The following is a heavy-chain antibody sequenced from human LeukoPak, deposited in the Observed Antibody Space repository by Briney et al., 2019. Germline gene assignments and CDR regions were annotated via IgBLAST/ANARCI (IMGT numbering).Heavy chain of an antibody. J-gene: IGHJ6*02. V-gene: IGHV4-59*08. D-gene: IGHD2-8*01. CDR1: GGSISSYY. CDR3: ARTMGRYYYYGMDV. Sequence: PSETLSLTCTVSGGSISSYYWSWIRQPPGKGLEWIGNIYYSGSTNYNPSLKSRVTISVDTSKNQFSLKLSPVTAADTAVYYCARTMGRYYYYGMDVWGQGTTVTVSS. CDR2: IYYSGST.